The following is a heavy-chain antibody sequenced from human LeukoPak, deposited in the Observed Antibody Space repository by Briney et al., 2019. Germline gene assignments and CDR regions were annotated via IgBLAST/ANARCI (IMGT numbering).Heavy chain of an antibody. D-gene: IGHD3-3*01. V-gene: IGHV3-49*04. CDR2: IRSKTHGGTT. CDR3: TRDGIPETNWSGYYIDY. J-gene: IGHJ4*02. CDR1: GFTFGDYA. Sequence: QPGGSLRLSCTTSGFTFGDYAMSWVRQAPGKGLEWVGFIRSKTHGGTTEYAASVKGRFTISRDDSKSIAYVQMNSLKTEDTAVYYCTRDGIPETNWSGYYIDYWGQGTLVTVSS.